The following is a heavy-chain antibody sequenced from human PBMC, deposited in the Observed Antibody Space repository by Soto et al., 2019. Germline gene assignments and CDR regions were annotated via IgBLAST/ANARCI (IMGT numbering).Heavy chain of an antibody. CDR2: IYYSGST. CDR1: GGSVSSGSYY. Sequence: SETLSLTCTVSGGSVSSGSYYWSWIRQPPGKGLEWIGYIYYSGSTNYNPSLKSRVTISVDTSKNQFSLKLSSATAADTAVYYCARTMVGARAGYFDYWGRGTLVTVS. D-gene: IGHD1-26*01. CDR3: ARTMVGARAGYFDY. J-gene: IGHJ4*02. V-gene: IGHV4-61*01.